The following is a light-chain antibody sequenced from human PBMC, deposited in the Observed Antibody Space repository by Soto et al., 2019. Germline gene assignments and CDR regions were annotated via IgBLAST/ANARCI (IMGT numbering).Light chain of an antibody. V-gene: IGKV3-11*01. CDR3: QQRSNWPGGT. CDR2: DAS. CDR1: QSVSSY. Sequence: EIVLTQSPATLSLSPGERATRSCRASQSVSSYLAWYQQKPGPAPRLLIYDASNRATGIPARFSGSGSGTDFTLPISSLEPEDFAVYYCQQRSNWPGGTFGQGTKVEIK. J-gene: IGKJ1*01.